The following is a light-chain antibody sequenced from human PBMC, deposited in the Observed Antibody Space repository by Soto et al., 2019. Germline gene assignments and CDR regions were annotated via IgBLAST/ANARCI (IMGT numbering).Light chain of an antibody. CDR3: QQYSSLST. CDR2: QAS. CDR1: QSTSSY. Sequence: NQKQSNLSASVRDRVTSTCRASQSTSSYLAWYQQKPGKAPKLLIYQASSLENGVPSRFSGSGSGTEFSLTISSLQPDAFATYYCQQYSSLSTFGQGTKVDIK. V-gene: IGKV1-5*03. J-gene: IGKJ1*01.